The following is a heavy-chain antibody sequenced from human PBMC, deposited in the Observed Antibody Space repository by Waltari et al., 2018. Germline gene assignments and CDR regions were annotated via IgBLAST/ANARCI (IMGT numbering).Heavy chain of an antibody. CDR1: GGSISSYY. D-gene: IGHD2-15*01. CDR3: ARERPRYTTVVTTTPRGGGGYFDY. J-gene: IGHJ4*02. Sequence: QVQLQESGPGLVKPSETLSLTCTVPGGSISSYYWSWIRQPPGKGLEWIGYIYYSGSTNYNPSLKSRVTISVDTSKNQFSLKLSSLTAADTAVYYCARERPRYTTVVTTTPRGGGGYFDYWGQGTLVTVSS. CDR2: IYYSGST. V-gene: IGHV4-59*12.